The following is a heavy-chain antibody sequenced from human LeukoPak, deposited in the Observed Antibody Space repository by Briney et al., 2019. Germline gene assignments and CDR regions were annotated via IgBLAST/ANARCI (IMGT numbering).Heavy chain of an antibody. V-gene: IGHV4-61*02. Sequence: SQTLSLTCTVSGGSISSGSNYWSWIRQPAGKEPEWIGRLYSSGTTNYNPSLKSRVTISVDTSKNQFSLKLSSVTAADTAVYFCVRGLSRGFDNGGQGTLVTVSS. CDR2: LYSSGTT. J-gene: IGHJ4*02. CDR3: VRGLSRGFDN. CDR1: GGSISSGSNY.